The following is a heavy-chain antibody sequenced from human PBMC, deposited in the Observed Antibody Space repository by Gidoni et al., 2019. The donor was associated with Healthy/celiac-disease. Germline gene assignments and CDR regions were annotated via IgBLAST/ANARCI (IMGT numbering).Heavy chain of an antibody. Sequence: QVQLQESAPGLVKPSETLSLTCTVSGGSISSYYWSWIRQPPGKGLEWIGYIYYSGSTNYNPSLKSRVTISVDTSKNQFSLKLSSVTAADTAVYYCARDVGYCSSTSCYTGRWFDPWGQGTLVTVSS. V-gene: IGHV4-59*01. CDR1: GGSISSYY. CDR2: IYYSGST. CDR3: ARDVGYCSSTSCYTGRWFDP. J-gene: IGHJ5*02. D-gene: IGHD2-2*02.